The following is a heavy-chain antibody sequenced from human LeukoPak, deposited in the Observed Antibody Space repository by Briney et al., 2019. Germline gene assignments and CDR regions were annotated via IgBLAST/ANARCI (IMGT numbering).Heavy chain of an antibody. J-gene: IGHJ6*03. CDR3: ARGSLITYYYYMDV. D-gene: IGHD5-24*01. Sequence: VASVKVSCKASGGTFSSYIISWVRQAPGQGLEWMGRIIPILGIANYAQKFQGRVTITADKSTSTAYMELSSLRSEDTAVYYCARGSLITYYYYMDVWGKGTTVTVSS. CDR1: GGTFSSYI. CDR2: IIPILGIA. V-gene: IGHV1-69*02.